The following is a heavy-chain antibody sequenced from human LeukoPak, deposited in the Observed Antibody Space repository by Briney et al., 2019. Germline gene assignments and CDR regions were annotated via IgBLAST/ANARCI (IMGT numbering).Heavy chain of an antibody. CDR3: ARRGYDFWSGYYALDY. V-gene: IGHV1-18*01. CDR2: ISAYNGNT. Sequence: ASVKVSCKASGYTFTSYGISWVRQAPGQGLEWMGWISAYNGNTNYAQKLQGRVTMTTGTSTSTAYMELRSLRSDDTAVYYCARRGYDFWSGYYALDYWGQGTLVTVSS. CDR1: GYTFTSYG. J-gene: IGHJ4*02. D-gene: IGHD3-3*01.